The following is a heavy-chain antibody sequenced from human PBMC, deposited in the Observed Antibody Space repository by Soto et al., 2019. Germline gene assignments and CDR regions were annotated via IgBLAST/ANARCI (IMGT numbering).Heavy chain of an antibody. V-gene: IGHV3-73*01. CDR1: GFTFSGSA. Sequence: EVQLVESGGGLVQPGESLKLSCAASGFTFSGSAMHWVRQASGKGMEWVGRVRSKANNYATAYAGSVKGRFIISRDDSDNTAYLQMNSLKTEDTAVYYCTTGITIPWHNWGQATLVTVSS. J-gene: IGHJ4*02. CDR2: VRSKANNYAT. D-gene: IGHD3-9*01. CDR3: TTGITIPWHN.